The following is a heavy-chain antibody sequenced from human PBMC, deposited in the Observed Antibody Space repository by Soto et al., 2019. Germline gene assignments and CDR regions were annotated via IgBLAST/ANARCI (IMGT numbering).Heavy chain of an antibody. D-gene: IGHD3-10*01. CDR1: CVSISSDEYF. CDR2: IYRSGTI. J-gene: IGHJ4*02. V-gene: IGHV4-30-4*01. CDR3: ARGSDVMARGVTFFDY. Sequence: SETLSLTCTVSCVSISSDEYFWSWIRQSPGKGLEMIGYIYRSGTIFSNPSLESRVAMSVDRSKSQFSLELSSVTAADTAVYYCARGSDVMARGVTFFDYWGQGILVTVSS.